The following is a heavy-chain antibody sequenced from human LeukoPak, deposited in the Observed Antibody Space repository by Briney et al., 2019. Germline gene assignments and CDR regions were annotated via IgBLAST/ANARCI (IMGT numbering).Heavy chain of an antibody. Sequence: GGSLRLSCAGSGFTFSNYGMNWVRQAPGKGLEWVAVIWYDGSNKYYADSVKGRFTISRDNSENTVYLQMNSLRAEDTAVNYCARLGRKWSFEDWGQGTLVTVFS. J-gene: IGHJ4*02. CDR3: ARLGRKWSFED. D-gene: IGHD2-15*01. CDR2: IWYDGSNK. V-gene: IGHV3-33*01. CDR1: GFTFSNYG.